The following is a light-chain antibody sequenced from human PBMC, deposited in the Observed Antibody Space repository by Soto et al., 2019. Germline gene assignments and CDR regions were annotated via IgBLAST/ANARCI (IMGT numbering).Light chain of an antibody. J-gene: IGKJ1*01. CDR3: QQYNSYWSWT. Sequence: DIQMTQSPSTLSASVGDRVTITCRASQSISSWLAWYQQKPGKAPKLLIYAASSLESGVPSRFSGSGSGTEFTLTISSLQPDDVATYYCQQYNSYWSWTFGQGTKVEIK. CDR2: AAS. CDR1: QSISSW. V-gene: IGKV1-5*01.